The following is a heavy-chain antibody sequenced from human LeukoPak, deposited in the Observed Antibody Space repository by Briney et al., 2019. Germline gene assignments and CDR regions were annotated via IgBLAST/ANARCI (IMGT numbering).Heavy chain of an antibody. D-gene: IGHD3-9*01. CDR2: ISYDGSNK. Sequence: GGSLRLSCAASGFTFSSYAMSWVRQAPGKGLEWVAVISYDGSNKYYADSVKGRFTISRDNSKNTLYLQMNSLRAEDTAVYYCAKDLAYFDWSNPYGMDVWGQGTTVTVSS. CDR3: AKDLAYFDWSNPYGMDV. J-gene: IGHJ6*02. V-gene: IGHV3-30*18. CDR1: GFTFSSYA.